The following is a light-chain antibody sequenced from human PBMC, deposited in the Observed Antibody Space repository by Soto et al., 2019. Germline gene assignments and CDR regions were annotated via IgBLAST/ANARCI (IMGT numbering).Light chain of an antibody. Sequence: IQMTQSPSSLSASVGDRVIITCRASQGIGNSLAWYQQKAGRVPKLLMHSASTLLSGVPSRFSGSGSGTDFTLTISSLQPEDVATYYCQKYESAPWTFGRWTKVEI. CDR3: QKYESAPWT. CDR2: SAS. V-gene: IGKV1-27*01. CDR1: QGIGNS. J-gene: IGKJ1*01.